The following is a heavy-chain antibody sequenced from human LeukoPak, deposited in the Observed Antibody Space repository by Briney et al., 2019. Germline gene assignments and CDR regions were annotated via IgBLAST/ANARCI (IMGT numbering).Heavy chain of an antibody. J-gene: IGHJ5*02. CDR3: ARAQNIPPPAWFDP. CDR2: ISRSGRTI. V-gene: IGHV3-48*03. D-gene: IGHD2/OR15-2a*01. CDR1: GFTFSSYE. Sequence: GGSLRLSCAASGFTFSSYEMNWVRQAPGKGLEWVSYISRSGRTICYADSVKGRFTISRDNAKNSLYLQMYSLRAEDTAVYYCARAQNIPPPAWFDPWGQGTLVTVSS.